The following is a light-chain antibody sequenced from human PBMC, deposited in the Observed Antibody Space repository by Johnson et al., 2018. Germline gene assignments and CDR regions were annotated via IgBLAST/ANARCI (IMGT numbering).Light chain of an antibody. CDR3: GTWDSSLSAGNV. V-gene: IGLV1-51*02. CDR1: SSNIGNNY. CDR2: ENN. J-gene: IGLJ1*01. Sequence: QSVLTQPPSVSAAPGQKVTISCSGSSSNIGNNYVSWYQQLPGTAPKLLIYENNKRTSGIPYRFSDSKSGTSAHLGINGIPTGDDADYYYGTWDSSLSAGNVFGTGTKVTVL.